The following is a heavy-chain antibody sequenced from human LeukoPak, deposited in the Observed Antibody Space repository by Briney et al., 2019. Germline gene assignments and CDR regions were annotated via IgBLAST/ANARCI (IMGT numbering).Heavy chain of an antibody. Sequence: PSETLSLTCGVYGGSLSGYYWTWNRQPPGKGLEWIGEINHSGTTNYNPSLKSRVTISVDTSKNQFSLKLNSVTAADTAVYYCARGITFGGVIVWNWFDPWGQGTLVTVSS. CDR3: ARGITFGGVIVWNWFDP. V-gene: IGHV4-34*01. J-gene: IGHJ5*02. CDR2: INHSGTT. D-gene: IGHD3-16*02. CDR1: GGSLSGYY.